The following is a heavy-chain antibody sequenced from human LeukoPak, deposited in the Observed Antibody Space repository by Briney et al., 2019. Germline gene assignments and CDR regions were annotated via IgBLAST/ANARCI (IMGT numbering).Heavy chain of an antibody. CDR3: AKDLEQSYSGWSASYDA. D-gene: IGHD6-19*01. Sequence: PGGSLRLSCAASGFTFSSYAMSWVRQVPGKRLEWVSAISSGAGTTGYADSVKGRFTISGVNSKSTIYLQMNSLRVEDTAVYYCAKDLEQSYSGWSASYDAWGQGTLVTVSS. V-gene: IGHV3-23*01. CDR2: ISSGAGTT. CDR1: GFTFSSYA. J-gene: IGHJ5*02.